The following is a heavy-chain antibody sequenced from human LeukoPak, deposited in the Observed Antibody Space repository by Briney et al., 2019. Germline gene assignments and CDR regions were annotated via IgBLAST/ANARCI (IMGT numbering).Heavy chain of an antibody. CDR3: ARGGDLGQEFEY. CDR1: GFTFRSYS. J-gene: IGHJ4*02. D-gene: IGHD3-16*01. Sequence: GSLRLSCAASGFTFRSYSMTWVRQAPGKGLEWIGEINHSGSTNYNPSLKSRVTISVDTSKNQFSLKLSSVTAADTAVYYCARGGDLGQEFEYWGQGTLVTVSS. CDR2: INHSGST. V-gene: IGHV4-34*01.